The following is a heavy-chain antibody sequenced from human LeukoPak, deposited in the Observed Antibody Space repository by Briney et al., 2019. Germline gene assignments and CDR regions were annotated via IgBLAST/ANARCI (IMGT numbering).Heavy chain of an antibody. CDR1: GGSLSSSSYY. CDR2: IYYSGST. Sequence: SETLSLTCTVSGGSLSSSSYYWGWIRQPPGKGLEWIGSIYYSGSTYYNPSLKSRVTISVDTSKNQFSLKLSSVTAADTAVYYCARDLGYCSGGSCSQRFDPWGQGTLVTVSS. J-gene: IGHJ5*02. V-gene: IGHV4-39*07. D-gene: IGHD2-15*01. CDR3: ARDLGYCSGGSCSQRFDP.